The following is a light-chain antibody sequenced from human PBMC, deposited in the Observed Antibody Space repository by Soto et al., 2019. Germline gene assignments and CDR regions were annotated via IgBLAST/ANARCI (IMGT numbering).Light chain of an antibody. Sequence: IVLTQSPATLSLSPGERATLSCRASQSVSSYLAWYQQKPGQAPRLLIYDASNRATGIPDRFSGSGSGTDFTLTISRLEPEDFAVYYCQQYGNSPITFGQGTRLEIK. V-gene: IGKV3-11*01. J-gene: IGKJ5*01. CDR1: QSVSSY. CDR2: DAS. CDR3: QQYGNSPIT.